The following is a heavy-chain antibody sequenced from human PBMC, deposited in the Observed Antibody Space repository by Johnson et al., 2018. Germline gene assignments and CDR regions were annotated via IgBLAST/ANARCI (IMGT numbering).Heavy chain of an antibody. D-gene: IGHD6-13*01. CDR1: GFTFSSYG. J-gene: IGHJ1*01. Sequence: VQLLETGGGVVQAGRSLRLSCAASGFTFSSYGMHWVRQAPGKGLEWVAVISYDGSNKYFADSVKGRFTISRDNSKNTLYLQMNNLRAEDTAGYYCAKDGEIAAVGTGGYFHHWGQGTLVTVSS. CDR2: ISYDGSNK. V-gene: IGHV3-30*18. CDR3: AKDGEIAAVGTGGYFHH.